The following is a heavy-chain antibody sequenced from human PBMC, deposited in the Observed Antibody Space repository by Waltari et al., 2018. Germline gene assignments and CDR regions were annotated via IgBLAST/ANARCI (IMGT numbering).Heavy chain of an antibody. CDR3: ARDLLLNSGYDWGAFDI. CDR2: IIPIFGTA. D-gene: IGHD5-12*01. V-gene: IGHV1-69*08. Sequence: QVQLVQSGAEVKKPGSSVKVSCKASGGTFSSYAISWVRQAPGQGLEWMGRIIPIFGTANYAQKFQGRVTITADKSTSTAYMELSSLRSEDTAVYYCARDLLLNSGYDWGAFDIWGQGTMVTVSS. CDR1: GGTFSSYA. J-gene: IGHJ3*02.